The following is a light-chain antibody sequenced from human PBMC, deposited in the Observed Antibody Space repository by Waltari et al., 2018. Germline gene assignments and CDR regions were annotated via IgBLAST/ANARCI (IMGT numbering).Light chain of an antibody. CDR1: SSDIGAYKH. J-gene: IGLJ3*02. Sequence: QSALTQPASVSGSPGQSITISCSGTSSDIGAYKHVSWYQQHPGKAPKLIIYEVSNRPSGVPKRFSGSKSGNTASLTISWLQADDESHYYCTSFTSSATCVFGGGTKVTVL. CDR2: EVS. V-gene: IGLV2-14*01. CDR3: TSFTSSATCV.